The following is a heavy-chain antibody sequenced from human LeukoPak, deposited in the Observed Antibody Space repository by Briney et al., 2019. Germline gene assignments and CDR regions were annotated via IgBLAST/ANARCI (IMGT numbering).Heavy chain of an antibody. CDR2: MNPNSGNT. D-gene: IGHD3-10*01. V-gene: IGHV1-8*01. CDR1: GYTFTSYD. Sequence: ASVKVSCKASGYTFTSYDINWVRQATGQGLEWMGWMNPNSGNTGYAQKFQGRVTMTRNTSISTAYMELSSLRSEDTAVYYCARGRLSYGSGSYYYWGQGTLVTVSS. CDR3: ARGRLSYGSGSYYY. J-gene: IGHJ4*02.